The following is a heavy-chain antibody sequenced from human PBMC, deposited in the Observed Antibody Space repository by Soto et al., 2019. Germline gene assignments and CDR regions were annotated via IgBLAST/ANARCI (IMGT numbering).Heavy chain of an antibody. J-gene: IGHJ6*02. CDR3: AGDLSSSPYGMDV. V-gene: IGHV3-30-3*01. Sequence: QVQLVESGGGVVQPGRSLRLSCAASGFTFSSYAMHWVRQAPGKGLEWVAVISYDGSNKYYADSVKGRFTISRDNSKNTVDLQMNSLRAEDTAVYYCAGDLSSSPYGMDVWGQGTTVTGSS. CDR1: GFTFSSYA. CDR2: ISYDGSNK. D-gene: IGHD6-13*01.